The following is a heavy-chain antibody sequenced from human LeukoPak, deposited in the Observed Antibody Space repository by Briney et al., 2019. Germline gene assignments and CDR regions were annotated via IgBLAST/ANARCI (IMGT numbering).Heavy chain of an antibody. J-gene: IGHJ6*03. Sequence: GESLKISCKGSGYSFTSYWIGWVRQMPGKGLEWMGIIYPGDSDTRYSPSFQGQVTISADKSISTAYLQWSSLKASDTAMYYCARHGGEGLEQQLATYYYYYYYMDVWGKGTTVTVSS. D-gene: IGHD6-13*01. CDR1: GYSFTSYW. CDR3: ARHGGEGLEQQLATYYYYYYYMDV. V-gene: IGHV5-51*01. CDR2: IYPGDSDT.